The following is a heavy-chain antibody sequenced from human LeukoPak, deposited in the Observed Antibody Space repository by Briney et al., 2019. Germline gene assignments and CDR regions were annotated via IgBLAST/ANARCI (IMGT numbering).Heavy chain of an antibody. CDR2: IYHGGST. J-gene: IGHJ3*02. CDR1: GYSISSGYY. D-gene: IGHD3-3*01. V-gene: IGHV4-38-2*02. Sequence: NASETLSLTCTVSGYSISSGYYWGWIRQPPGKGLEWIGSIYHGGSTYYNPSLKSRVTISVDTSKNQFSLKLSSVTAADTAVYYCARYGVAMDDAFDIWGQGTMVTVSS. CDR3: ARYGVAMDDAFDI.